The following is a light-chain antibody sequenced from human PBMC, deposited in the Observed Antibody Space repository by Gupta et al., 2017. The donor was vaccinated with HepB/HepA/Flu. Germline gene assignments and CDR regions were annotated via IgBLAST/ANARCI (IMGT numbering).Light chain of an antibody. J-gene: IGKJ4*01. V-gene: IGKV3-20*01. Sequence: EIVLTQSPGTLSFSPGERATLSCRASQSVTSGFLAWYQQKPGQAPRLLIHGASSRATGIPDRFSGSWSGTDFTLTISRLEPEDFAIYYCQQYGDSPLTFGGGTKVEIK. CDR3: QQYGDSPLT. CDR2: GAS. CDR1: QSVTSGF.